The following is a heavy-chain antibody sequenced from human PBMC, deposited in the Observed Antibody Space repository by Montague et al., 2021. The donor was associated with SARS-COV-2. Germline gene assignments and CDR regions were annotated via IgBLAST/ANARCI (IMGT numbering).Heavy chain of an antibody. CDR3: ARHGNLYWYYFDY. J-gene: IGHJ4*02. D-gene: IGHD2-15*01. V-gene: IGHV4-59*08. Sequence: SETLSLTCSVSGGSISSSYWSWIRQPPGKGLEWIGYIYHYGSAKYNPSLKSRVTISVDTSKNQFFLKLSSVTAVDTAVYYCARHGNLYWYYFDYWGQGTLATVSS. CDR2: IYHYGSA. CDR1: GGSISSSY.